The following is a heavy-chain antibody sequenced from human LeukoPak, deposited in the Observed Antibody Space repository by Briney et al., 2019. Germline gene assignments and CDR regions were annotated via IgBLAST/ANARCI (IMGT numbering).Heavy chain of an antibody. D-gene: IGHD3-22*01. CDR1: GFTFSSYA. J-gene: IGHJ4*02. CDR3: AKSVSLYDSSGYFDY. Sequence: GGSLRLSCAASGFTFSSYAMSWVRQAPGKGLEWVSGISWNSGSIGYADSVKGRFTISRDNAKNSLYLQMNSLRAEDTALYYCAKSVSLYDSSGYFDYWGQGTLVTVSS. CDR2: ISWNSGSI. V-gene: IGHV3-9*01.